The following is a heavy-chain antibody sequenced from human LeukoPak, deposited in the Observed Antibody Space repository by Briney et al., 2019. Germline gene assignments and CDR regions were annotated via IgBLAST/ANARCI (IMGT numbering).Heavy chain of an antibody. D-gene: IGHD2-15*01. CDR3: ARHLVGAGYFDY. V-gene: IGHV4-39*01. J-gene: IGHJ4*02. CDR2: IYYSGST. Sequence: SETLSLTCTVSGGSISSSSYYWGWIRQPPGRGLEWIGSIYYSGSTYYNPSLKSRVTISVDTSKNQFSLKLSSVTAADTAVYYCARHLVGAGYFDYWGQGTLVTVSS. CDR1: GGSISSSSYY.